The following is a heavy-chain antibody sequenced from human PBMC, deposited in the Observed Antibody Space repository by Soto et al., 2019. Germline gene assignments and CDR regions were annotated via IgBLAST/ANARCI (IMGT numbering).Heavy chain of an antibody. CDR1: GFTFSGIA. CDR3: ARSGYCRADNCNLRGPFDY. V-gene: IGHV3-33*08. J-gene: IGHJ4*02. D-gene: IGHD2-15*01. CDR2: IWGDGSTE. Sequence: GGSLRLSCAASGFTFSGIAMHWVRQAPGKGLEWVAAIWGDGSTEKYADSVKGRFTISRDNSRNTVFLQMNSLRAEDTAVYYCARSGYCRADNCNLRGPFDYWGQGALVTVSS.